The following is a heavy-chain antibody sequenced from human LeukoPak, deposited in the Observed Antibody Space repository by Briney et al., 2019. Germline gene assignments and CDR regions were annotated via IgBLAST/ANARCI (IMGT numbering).Heavy chain of an antibody. Sequence: ASVKVSCKASGYTFTGYYMHWVRQAPGQGLEWMGWINPNSGGTNYAQKFQGRVTMTRDTSISTAYMELSRLRSDDTAVYYCARDRPIVVVPAALMNEYFQHWGQGTLVTVSS. CDR2: INPNSGGT. CDR1: GYTFTGYY. V-gene: IGHV1-2*02. CDR3: ARDRPIVVVPAALMNEYFQH. J-gene: IGHJ1*01. D-gene: IGHD2-2*01.